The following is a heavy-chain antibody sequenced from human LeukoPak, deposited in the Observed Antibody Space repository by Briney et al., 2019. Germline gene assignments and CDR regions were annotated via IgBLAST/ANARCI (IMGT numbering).Heavy chain of an antibody. J-gene: IGHJ5*02. CDR1: GYTFTGYY. Sequence: ASVKVSCKASGYTFTGYYMHWVRQAPRQGLEWMGWINPNSGNTHYAQKFQDRVTMTRDTSISTAYMELNSLRSDDTAVYYCAREGAAAEDVNWFDPWGQGTLVTVSS. CDR2: INPNSGNT. CDR3: AREGAAAEDVNWFDP. V-gene: IGHV1-2*02. D-gene: IGHD6-25*01.